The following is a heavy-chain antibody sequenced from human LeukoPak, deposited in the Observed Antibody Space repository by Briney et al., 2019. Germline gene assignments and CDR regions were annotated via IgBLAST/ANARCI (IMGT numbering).Heavy chain of an antibody. J-gene: IGHJ4*02. Sequence: SETLSLTCAVSGGSISSGGYSWSWIRQPPGKGLEWIGYIYHSGSTYYNPSLKSRVTISVDKSKNQFSLKLSSVTAADTAVYYCATVSAFFYDSGSYYTFDYWGQGTLVTVSS. V-gene: IGHV4-30-2*01. CDR3: ATVSAFFYDSGSYYTFDY. CDR2: IYHSGST. CDR1: GGSISSGGYS. D-gene: IGHD3-10*01.